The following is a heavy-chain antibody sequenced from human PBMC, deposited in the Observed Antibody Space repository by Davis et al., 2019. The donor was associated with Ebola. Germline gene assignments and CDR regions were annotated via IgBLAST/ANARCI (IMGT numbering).Heavy chain of an antibody. V-gene: IGHV4-59*06. CDR1: GGSISSYY. Sequence: MPSETLSLTCTVSGGSISSYYWSWIRQPPGKGLEWIGYIYYSGSTYYNPSLKSRVTISVDTSKNQFSLKLSSVTAADTAVYYCAREGIAAAVDWGQGTLVTVSS. CDR3: AREGIAAAVD. D-gene: IGHD6-13*01. CDR2: IYYSGST. J-gene: IGHJ4*02.